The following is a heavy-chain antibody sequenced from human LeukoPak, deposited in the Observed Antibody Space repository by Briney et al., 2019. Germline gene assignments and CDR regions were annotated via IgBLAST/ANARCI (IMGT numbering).Heavy chain of an antibody. CDR3: ARDTSGWYNY. Sequence: ASVKVSCKASGYTFTGYYIHWVRQAPGQGLEGMGWINPDRGGTYYAQKFQGRVTMTRDTSISAAYMELSRLRSDDTAVYYCARDTSGWYNYWGQGTLVTVSS. J-gene: IGHJ4*02. CDR1: GYTFTGYY. D-gene: IGHD6-19*01. CDR2: INPDRGGT. V-gene: IGHV1-2*02.